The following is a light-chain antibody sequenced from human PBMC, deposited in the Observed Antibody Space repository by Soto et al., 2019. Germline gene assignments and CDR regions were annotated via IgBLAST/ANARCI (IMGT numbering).Light chain of an antibody. CDR3: QQYNSYMYT. J-gene: IGKJ2*01. Sequence: DIQMTQSPSTLSASVGDRVTITCRASQSISSWLAWYQQKPGKAPKLLIYKASSLESGVPSRFSGSGSRTEFTITISSLQPDDFATYYCQQYNSYMYTFGQGTKLEIK. V-gene: IGKV1-5*03. CDR1: QSISSW. CDR2: KAS.